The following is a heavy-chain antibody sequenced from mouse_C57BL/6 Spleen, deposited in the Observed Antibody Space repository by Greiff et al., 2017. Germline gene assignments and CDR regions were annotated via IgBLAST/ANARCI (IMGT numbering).Heavy chain of an antibody. J-gene: IGHJ2*01. D-gene: IGHD4-1*01. CDR3: ARLGEGFDY. V-gene: IGHV1-54*01. CDR1: GYAFTNYL. CDR2: INPGSGGT. Sequence: VQLQQSGAELVRPGTSVKVSCKASGYAFTNYLIEWVKQRPGQGLEWIGVINPGSGGTNYNEKFKGKATLTADKSSSTAYVQLSSLTSEDSAVYFCARLGEGFDYWGQGTTLTVSS.